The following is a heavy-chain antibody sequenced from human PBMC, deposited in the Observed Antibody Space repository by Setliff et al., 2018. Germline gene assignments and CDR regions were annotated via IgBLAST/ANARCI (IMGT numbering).Heavy chain of an antibody. CDR3: AGDEGSSYFYGMDV. CDR1: GGPISSYY. J-gene: IGHJ6*02. V-gene: IGHV4-59*01. Sequence: PSETLSLTCTVSGGPISSYYWIWIRQPQWKGLEWTGYIYYSWSTYYNPSLKSRVTLSVDTSKHQFPLMLSSVTAADTAVYCSAGDEGSSYFYGMDVWGQGTTVTVSS. D-gene: IGHD6-13*01. CDR2: IYYSWST.